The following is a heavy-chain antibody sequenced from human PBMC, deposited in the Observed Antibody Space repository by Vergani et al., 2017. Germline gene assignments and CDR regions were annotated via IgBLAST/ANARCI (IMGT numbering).Heavy chain of an antibody. Sequence: QMQLVQSGAEVKKTGSSVKVSCKASGYTFTYRYLHWVRQAPGQALEWMGWIIPIFGTANYAQKFQGRVTITADESTSTAYMELSSLRSEDTAVYYCARDSGYGDVWGKGTTVTVSS. V-gene: IGHV1-69*01. J-gene: IGHJ6*04. CDR1: GYTFTYRY. CDR3: ARDSGYGDV. D-gene: IGHD5-12*01. CDR2: IIPIFGTA.